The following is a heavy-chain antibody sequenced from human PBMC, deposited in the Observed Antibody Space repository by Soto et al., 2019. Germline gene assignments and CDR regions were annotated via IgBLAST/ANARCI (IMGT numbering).Heavy chain of an antibody. Sequence: QVQLVQSGAEVKKPGSSVKVSSKASGGTFSSYAISWVRQAPGHGLEWMGGIIPIFGTANYAQKFQGRVTITADESTSTAYMELSSLRSEDTAVYYCARHVSRDWSGPGTPENCFDPWGQGTLVTVSS. CDR2: IIPIFGTA. CDR3: ARHVSRDWSGPGTPENCFDP. V-gene: IGHV1-69*01. J-gene: IGHJ5*02. CDR1: GGTFSSYA. D-gene: IGHD3-3*01.